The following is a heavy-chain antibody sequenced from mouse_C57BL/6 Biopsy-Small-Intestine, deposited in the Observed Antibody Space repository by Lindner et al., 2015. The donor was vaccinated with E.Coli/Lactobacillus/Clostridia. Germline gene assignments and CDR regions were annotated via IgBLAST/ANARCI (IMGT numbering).Heavy chain of an antibody. CDR3: ARGRLLDY. CDR1: GFTFSDYG. V-gene: IGHV5-17*01. Sequence: VQLQESGGGLVKPGGSLKLSCAASGFTFSDYGMHWVRQAPEKGLEWVAYISSGSSTIYYADTVKGRFTISRDNAKNTLFLQMTSLRSEDTAMYYCARGRLLDYWGQGTTLTVSS. D-gene: IGHD2-3*01. J-gene: IGHJ2*01. CDR2: ISSGSSTI.